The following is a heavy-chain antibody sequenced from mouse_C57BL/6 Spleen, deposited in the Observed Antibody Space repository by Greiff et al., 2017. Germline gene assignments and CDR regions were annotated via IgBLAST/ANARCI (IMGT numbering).Heavy chain of an antibody. D-gene: IGHD2-13*01. Sequence: QVQLQQSGAELARPGASVKMSCKASGYTFTSYTMHWVQQRPGQGLEWIGYINPSSGYTKYNEKFKGKATLTADKSYSTAYMPLSSLTSEDSAVQYCASSDGDLDYWGKGTTLTVSS. CDR2: INPSSGYT. V-gene: IGHV1-4*01. CDR1: GYTFTSYT. J-gene: IGHJ2*01. CDR3: ASSDGDLDY.